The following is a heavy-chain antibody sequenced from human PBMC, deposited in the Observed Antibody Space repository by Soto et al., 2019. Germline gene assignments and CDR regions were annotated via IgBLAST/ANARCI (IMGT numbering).Heavy chain of an antibody. V-gene: IGHV3-23*01. CDR1: GFTFSSYA. CDR2: ISVSGGST. Sequence: EVQLLESGGGLVQPGGSLRLSCAASGFTFSSYAMCWVRQAPGKGLEWVSSISVSGGSTYYADSVKGRFTISRDNSRNTLSLQMNSLRAEDTAVYYCAKDGYSTTKNKPLDYWCQGTLVTVSS. D-gene: IGHD2-2*01. CDR3: AKDGYSTTKNKPLDY. J-gene: IGHJ4*02.